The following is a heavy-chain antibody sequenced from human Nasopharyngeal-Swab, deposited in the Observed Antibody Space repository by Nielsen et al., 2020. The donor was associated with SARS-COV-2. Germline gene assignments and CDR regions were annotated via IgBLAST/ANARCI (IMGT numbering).Heavy chain of an antibody. Sequence: GESLKISCAASGFTFSDYYMAWVRQAPGKGLEWLSYISTSGRKADSADSVRGRFTSSRDNANNLLFLQMNSLRGEDTAVYYCARDGREYYYFDSSEVGFDYWGQGTLVTVSS. D-gene: IGHD3-22*01. V-gene: IGHV3-11*01. CDR2: ISTSGRKA. CDR3: ARDGREYYYFDSSEVGFDY. J-gene: IGHJ4*02. CDR1: GFTFSDYY.